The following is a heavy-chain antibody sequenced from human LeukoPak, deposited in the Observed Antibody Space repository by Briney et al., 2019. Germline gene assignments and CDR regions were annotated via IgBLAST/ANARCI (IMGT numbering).Heavy chain of an antibody. CDR2: ISSSSSYI. Sequence: GGSLRLSCAASAFTFSSYGMSWVRQAPGKGLEWVSSISSSSSYIYYADSVKGRFTISRDNAKNSLYLQMNSLRVEDTAVYYCAAGSGSYYKATSWGQGTLVTVSS. CDR1: AFTFSSYG. CDR3: AAGSGSYYKATS. D-gene: IGHD3-10*01. V-gene: IGHV3-21*04. J-gene: IGHJ5*02.